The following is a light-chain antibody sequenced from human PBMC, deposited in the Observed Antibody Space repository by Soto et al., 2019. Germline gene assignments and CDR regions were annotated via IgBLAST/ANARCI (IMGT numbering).Light chain of an antibody. Sequence: EVVLTQSPVTPSVAAGETATLACSASKSCRCMLAWYQQRPGPDPRLLIYGSSSRAAGIPYRVRGSGTGTDFTLTIRRLEPEDFGGYYCQQYCDTPHTCGRGTKVEIK. V-gene: IGKV3-20*01. CDR1: KSCRCM. CDR3: QQYCDTPHT. J-gene: IGKJ4*01. CDR2: GSS.